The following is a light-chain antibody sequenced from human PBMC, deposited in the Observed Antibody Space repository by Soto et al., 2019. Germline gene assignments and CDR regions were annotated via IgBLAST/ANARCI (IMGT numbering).Light chain of an antibody. CDR1: SSDVGGYNY. CDR2: DVS. Sequence: QSVLTQPASVSASPGQSITISCTGTSSDVGGYNYVSWYQQHPGKAPKVMIYDVSNRPSGVSNRFSGSKSGNTAFLIIFGLQAEDEADYYCSSYTSSSTYVFGTGTKVHRP. J-gene: IGLJ1*01. CDR3: SSYTSSSTYV. V-gene: IGLV2-14*01.